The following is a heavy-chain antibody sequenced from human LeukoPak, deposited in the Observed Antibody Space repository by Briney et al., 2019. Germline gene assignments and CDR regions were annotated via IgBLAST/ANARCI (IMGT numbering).Heavy chain of an antibody. CDR2: ISGSGGST. J-gene: IGHJ5*02. CDR1: GFTFSNYA. V-gene: IGHV3-23*01. D-gene: IGHD3-10*01. Sequence: TGGSLRLSCAASGFTFSNYAMSWVRQAPGKGLEWVSAISGSGGSTYYADSVKGRFTISRDNSKNTLYLQMNSLRAEDTAVYYCAKDKLDAWFGELISSWFDPWGQGTLVTVSS. CDR3: AKDKLDAWFGELISSWFDP.